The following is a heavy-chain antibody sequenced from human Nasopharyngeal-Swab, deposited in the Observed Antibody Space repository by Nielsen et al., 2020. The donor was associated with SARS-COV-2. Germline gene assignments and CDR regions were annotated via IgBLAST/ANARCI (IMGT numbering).Heavy chain of an antibody. CDR1: GYTFTSYG. D-gene: IGHD3-3*01. V-gene: IGHV1-18*01. CDR2: ISAYNGNT. Sequence: ASVKVSCKASGYTFTSYGISWVRQAPGQGLEWMGWISAYNGNTNYAQKLQGRVTMTTDTSTSTAYMELRSLRSEDTAVYYCARGPSVTIFGVVYYYYYGMDVWGQGTTVTVSS. J-gene: IGHJ6*02. CDR3: ARGPSVTIFGVVYYYYYGMDV.